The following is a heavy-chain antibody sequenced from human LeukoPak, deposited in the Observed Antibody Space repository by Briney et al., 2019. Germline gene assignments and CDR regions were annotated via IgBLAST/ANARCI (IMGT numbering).Heavy chain of an antibody. CDR1: GYTFTSYG. Sequence: RASVKASCKASGYTFTSYGISWVRQAPGQGLEWMGWISAYNGSTNYAQKLQGRVTMTTDTSTSTAYMELRSLRSDDTAVYYCARDLPGITMIVVAVRWDYWGQGTLVTVSS. CDR2: ISAYNGST. V-gene: IGHV1-18*01. CDR3: ARDLPGITMIVVAVRWDY. D-gene: IGHD3-22*01. J-gene: IGHJ4*02.